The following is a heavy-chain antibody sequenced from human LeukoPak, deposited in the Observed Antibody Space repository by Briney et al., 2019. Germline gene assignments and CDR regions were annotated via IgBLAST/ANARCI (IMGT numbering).Heavy chain of an antibody. CDR1: GFTFSSYW. D-gene: IGHD2-8*02. CDR3: ARDQLYCTGGICYFDY. V-gene: IGHV3-74*01. Sequence: PGGSLRLSCAASGFTFSSYWMHWVRQAPGKGLVWVSRIKSDGSSTSYADSVKGRFTISRDNAKNTLYLQMNSLRAEDAAVYYCARDQLYCTGGICYFDYWGQGTLVTASS. J-gene: IGHJ4*02. CDR2: IKSDGSST.